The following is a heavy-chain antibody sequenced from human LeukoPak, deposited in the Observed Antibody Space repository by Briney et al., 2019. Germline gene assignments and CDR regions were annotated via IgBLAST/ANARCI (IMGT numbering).Heavy chain of an antibody. CDR3: AISDGARIAAAGGNYFDY. CDR2: IYPGDSDT. Sequence: GESLKISCKGSGYSFTSYWIGWVRQMPGKDLEWMGIIYPGDSDTRYSPSFQGQVTISADKSISTAYLQWSSLKASDTAMYYCAISDGARIAAAGGNYFDYWGQGTLVTVSS. J-gene: IGHJ4*02. V-gene: IGHV5-51*01. D-gene: IGHD6-13*01. CDR1: GYSFTSYW.